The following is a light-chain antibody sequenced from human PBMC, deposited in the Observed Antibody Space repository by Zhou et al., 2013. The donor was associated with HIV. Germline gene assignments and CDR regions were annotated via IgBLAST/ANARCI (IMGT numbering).Light chain of an antibody. CDR2: GVS. V-gene: IGKV3-20*01. J-gene: IGKJ1*01. CDR1: QSLSSKY. CDR3: HQYGRPPWT. Sequence: IVLTQSPGTLSLSPGERATLSCRASQSLSSKYLAWYQQKPGQSPRLLMYGVSTGATGIPGRFSGGGSGTDFTLTISRLEPEDFAVYYCHQYGRPPWTFGQGTKVEIK.